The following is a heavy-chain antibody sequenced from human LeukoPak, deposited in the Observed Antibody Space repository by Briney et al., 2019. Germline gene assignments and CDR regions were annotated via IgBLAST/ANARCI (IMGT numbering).Heavy chain of an antibody. CDR2: IRSKAYGGTT. CDR3: RGDSSGYYSDYGMYV. CDR1: GFTFGEYA. V-gene: IGHV3-49*04. J-gene: IGHJ6*02. D-gene: IGHD3-22*01. Sequence: PGGSLRLSCTASGFTFGEYAMSWVRQAPGKGLEWVSFIRSKAYGGTTEYAASVKGRFTISRDDSKSIAYLQMNSLKTEDTAVYYCRGDSSGYYSDYGMYVWGQGTTVTVSS.